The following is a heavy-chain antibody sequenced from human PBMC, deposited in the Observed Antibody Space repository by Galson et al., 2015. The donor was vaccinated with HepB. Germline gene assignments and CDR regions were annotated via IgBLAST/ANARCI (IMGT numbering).Heavy chain of an antibody. Sequence: QSGAEVKKPGESLKISCKGSGYSFTSYWIGWVRQMPGKGLEWMGIIYPGDSDTRYSPSFQGQVTISADKSISTAYLQWSSLKASDTAMYYCARLRYYCDSSGYYYWFDPWGQGTLFTVSS. CDR3: ARLRYYCDSSGYYYWFDP. CDR1: GYSFTSYW. J-gene: IGHJ5*02. D-gene: IGHD3-22*01. CDR2: IYPGDSDT. V-gene: IGHV5-51*03.